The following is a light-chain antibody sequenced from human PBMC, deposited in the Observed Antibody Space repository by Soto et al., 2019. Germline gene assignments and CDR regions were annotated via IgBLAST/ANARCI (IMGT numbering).Light chain of an antibody. CDR1: GSDVGDSSH. J-gene: IGLJ3*02. Sequence: QSALTQPRSVSGSPGQSVTISCTATGSDVGDSSHVSWYQLHPGEAPKLMIYEVNNRPSGVPDRFSGSKSGSTASLTISGLQAEDEAEYYCCLSPGSLTWLFGGGTKVTVL. V-gene: IGLV2-11*01. CDR2: EVN. CDR3: CLSPGSLTWL.